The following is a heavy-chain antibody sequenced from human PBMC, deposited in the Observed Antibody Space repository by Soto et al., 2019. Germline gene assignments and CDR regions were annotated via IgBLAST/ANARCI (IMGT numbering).Heavy chain of an antibody. Sequence: ASVKVSCKASGYTFTSYAMHWVRQAPGQRLEWMGWINAGNGNTKYSQKFQGRVTITRDTSASTAYMELSSLRSEDTAVYYCARAYTTTAFFDYWGQGTLVTVSS. CDR3: ARAYTTTAFFDY. V-gene: IGHV1-3*01. CDR1: GYTFTSYA. J-gene: IGHJ4*02. D-gene: IGHD5-12*01. CDR2: INAGNGNT.